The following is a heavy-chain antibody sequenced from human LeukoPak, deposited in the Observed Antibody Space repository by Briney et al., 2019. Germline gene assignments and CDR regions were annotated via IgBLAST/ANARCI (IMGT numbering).Heavy chain of an antibody. Sequence: AGGSLRLSCAASGFTFDDYAMLWVRQAPGKGLEWVSGISWNSGSIGYADSVKGRFTISRDNAKNSLYLQMNSLRAEDTALYYCAKDTATVTNYFDYWGQGTLVTVSS. J-gene: IGHJ4*02. CDR3: AKDTATVTNYFDY. V-gene: IGHV3-9*01. CDR1: GFTFDDYA. CDR2: ISWNSGSI. D-gene: IGHD4-17*01.